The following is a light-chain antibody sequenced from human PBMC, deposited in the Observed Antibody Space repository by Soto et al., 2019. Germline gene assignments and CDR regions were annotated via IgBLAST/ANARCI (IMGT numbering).Light chain of an antibody. Sequence: EILLTQSPGTLSLPPGERVTLSCRASQNVRANYLAWYQQHPGQAPRIVIYAASTRDSGIPERFSGRGSGTDFTLTISRLEPEDFEVYYCQQYAGSPRTFGQGTKVDIK. V-gene: IGKV3-20*01. CDR3: QQYAGSPRT. CDR1: QNVRANY. CDR2: AAS. J-gene: IGKJ1*01.